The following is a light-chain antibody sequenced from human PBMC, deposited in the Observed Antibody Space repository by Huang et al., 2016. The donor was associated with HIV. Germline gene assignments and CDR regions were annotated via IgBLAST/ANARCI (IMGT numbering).Light chain of an antibody. CDR2: GAT. Sequence: ERVMTQSPVTLSVSPGERATFSCRASPSISSKLAWYQQKPGQAPRLLIYGATPRATGIPARFSGSGSGTEFTLTISSLQSEDFAVYYCQQYNNWPFTFGPGTRVDIK. CDR3: QQYNNWPFT. CDR1: PSISSK. J-gene: IGKJ3*01. V-gene: IGKV3-15*01.